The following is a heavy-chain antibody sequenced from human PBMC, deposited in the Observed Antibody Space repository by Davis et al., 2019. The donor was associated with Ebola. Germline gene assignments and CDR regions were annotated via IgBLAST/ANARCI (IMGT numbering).Heavy chain of an antibody. V-gene: IGHV3-21*01. Sequence: PGGSLRLSCEASGFTFSYHRMSWIRQVPGKGLEWVSSISISSSYIYYADSVKGRFTISRDNAKNSLYLQMNSLRAEDTAVYYCARYALLLLAFDIWGQGTMVTVSS. J-gene: IGHJ3*02. D-gene: IGHD2-21*02. CDR2: ISISSSYI. CDR1: GFTFSYHR. CDR3: ARYALLLLAFDI.